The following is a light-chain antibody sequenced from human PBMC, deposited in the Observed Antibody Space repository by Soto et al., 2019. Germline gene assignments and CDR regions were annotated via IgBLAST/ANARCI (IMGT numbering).Light chain of an antibody. Sequence: EIVLTQSPATLSLSPGERATLSCRASQSVSSFLAWYQQKPGQAPRLLIYDASNRATGIPARFSGSGSGTDFTLTISSLEPDVFLFYCCQQRSNLPLTFGQGTKLEIK. CDR3: QQRSNLPLT. V-gene: IGKV3-11*01. CDR1: QSVSSF. CDR2: DAS. J-gene: IGKJ2*01.